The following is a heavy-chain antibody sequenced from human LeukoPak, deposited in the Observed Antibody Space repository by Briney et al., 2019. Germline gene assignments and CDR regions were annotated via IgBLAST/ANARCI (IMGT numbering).Heavy chain of an antibody. Sequence: SQTLSLTCTVSGGSISSGGYYWRWIRQHPGKGLEWIGYIYYSGSTYYNPSLKSRVTISVDTSKNQFSLKLSSVTAADTAVYYCARGLRYYGSGSYYKGYLEPSGFDYWGQGTLVTVSS. CDR3: ARGLRYYGSGSYYKGYLEPSGFDY. D-gene: IGHD3-10*01. CDR1: GGSISSGGYY. J-gene: IGHJ4*02. V-gene: IGHV4-31*03. CDR2: IYYSGST.